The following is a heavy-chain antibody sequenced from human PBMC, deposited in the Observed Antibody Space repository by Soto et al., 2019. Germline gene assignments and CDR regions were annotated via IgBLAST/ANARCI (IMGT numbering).Heavy chain of an antibody. V-gene: IGHV4-61*01. CDR2: IFHSGTT. Sequence: QVQLQESGPGLAKPSETLSLTCTVYGGSVSSGSYYWSWIRQSSGKELEWIGSIFHSGTTNYSPSLNSRVTMSIDTSTNKFALTLTSRTAADTVVYYCSRIQITGPVDSWGQGHLVSVSS. D-gene: IGHD5-18*01. J-gene: IGHJ4*02. CDR1: GGSVSSGSYY. CDR3: SRIQITGPVDS.